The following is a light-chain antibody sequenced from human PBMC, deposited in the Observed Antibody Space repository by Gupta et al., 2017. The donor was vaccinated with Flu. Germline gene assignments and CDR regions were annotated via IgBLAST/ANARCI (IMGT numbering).Light chain of an antibody. Sequence: SFVLTQPPSMSVAPGQTARIPCGGTNIGSKSVHWYQQKPGQAPLLVECEESDRPVGIPPRFSCATNGDTAKPRISRVEAGDEAAEDGHLWGGSHDHPWVFGGGTKLTVL. CDR2: EES. V-gene: IGLV3-21*02. CDR1: NIGSKS. CDR3: HLWGGSHDHPWV. J-gene: IGLJ3*02.